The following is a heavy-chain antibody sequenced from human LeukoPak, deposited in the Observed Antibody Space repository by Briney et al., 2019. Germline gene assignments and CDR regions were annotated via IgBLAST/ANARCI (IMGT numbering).Heavy chain of an antibody. Sequence: SETLSLTCAVYGGAFSGYYWSWIRPPPGEGLEWVGEINHSGSTNYNPSLKSRVTISVDTSKNQFSLKLSSVTAADTAVYYCARGYSGYYFYYFDYWGQGTLVTVSS. D-gene: IGHD3-22*01. V-gene: IGHV4-34*01. J-gene: IGHJ4*02. CDR2: INHSGST. CDR3: ARGYSGYYFYYFDY. CDR1: GGAFSGYY.